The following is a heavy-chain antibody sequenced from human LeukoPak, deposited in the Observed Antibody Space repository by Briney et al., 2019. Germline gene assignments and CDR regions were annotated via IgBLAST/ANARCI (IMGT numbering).Heavy chain of an antibody. J-gene: IGHJ4*02. CDR3: ARGDYGDYVFDY. V-gene: IGHV4-31*03. D-gene: IGHD4-17*01. CDR2: IYYSGST. CDR1: GGSISSGGYY. Sequence: PSETLSLTCTVSGGSISSGGYYWSWIRQHPGKGLEWIGYIYYSGSTYYNPSLKSRVTISVDTSKNQFSLKLSSVTAADTAVYYCARGDYGDYVFDYWGQGTMVTVSS.